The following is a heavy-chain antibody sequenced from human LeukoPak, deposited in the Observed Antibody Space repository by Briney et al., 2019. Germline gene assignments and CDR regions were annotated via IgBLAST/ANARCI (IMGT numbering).Heavy chain of an antibody. D-gene: IGHD3-9*01. CDR1: GNYW. V-gene: IGHV3-74*01. CDR2: INSDGSWT. Sequence: GGSLRLSCAASGNYWMHWVRQAPGKGLVWVSHINSDGSWTSYADSVKGRFTISRDNSKNTLYLQMNSLRAEDTAVYYCAKGVGPLSYYGVDVWGQGTTVTVSS. J-gene: IGHJ6*02. CDR3: AKGVGPLSYYGVDV.